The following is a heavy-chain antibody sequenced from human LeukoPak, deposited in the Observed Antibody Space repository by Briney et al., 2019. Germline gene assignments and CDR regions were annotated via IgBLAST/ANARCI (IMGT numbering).Heavy chain of an antibody. CDR2: ISPIVGTT. D-gene: IGHD5-24*01. V-gene: IGHV1-69*06. Sequence: GASLKLSCKASGGTFRSYAISWVCQAPGQGLEWMGGISPIVGTTNYAHPVKGGFTITATKSTTTASMEMTSLRPETTACTNCARVLGSRECYNPPSLFDSGGEGSLVTASS. CDR1: GGTFRSYA. CDR3: ARVLGSRECYNPPSLFDS. J-gene: IGHJ4*02.